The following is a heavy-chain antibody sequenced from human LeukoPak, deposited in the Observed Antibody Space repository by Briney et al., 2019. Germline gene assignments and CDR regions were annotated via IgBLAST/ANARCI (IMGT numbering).Heavy chain of an antibody. J-gene: IGHJ5*02. V-gene: IGHV1-18*01. Sequence: GASVKVSCKASGYTFTSYGISWVRQAPGQGLGWMGWISAYSGNTNYAQKLQGRVTMTTDTSTSTAYMELRSLRSDDTAVYYCARGSLPAAGTPPKELNWFDPWGQGTLVTVSS. CDR2: ISAYSGNT. D-gene: IGHD6-13*01. CDR3: ARGSLPAAGTPPKELNWFDP. CDR1: GYTFTSYG.